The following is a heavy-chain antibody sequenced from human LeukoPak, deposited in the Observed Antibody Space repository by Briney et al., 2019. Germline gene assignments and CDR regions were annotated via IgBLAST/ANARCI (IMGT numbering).Heavy chain of an antibody. V-gene: IGHV3-23*01. CDR1: GGSISSSN. Sequence: GTLSLTCAVSGGSISSSNWWSWVRQPPGKGLEWVSTFSGSGGSTYYADSVKGRFTISRDNSNNTLFLQMNSLRGEDTAMYYCAKDLEGLDYAYYMDVWGKGTTVTISS. CDR2: FSGSGGST. J-gene: IGHJ6*03. CDR3: AKDLEGLDYAYYMDV. D-gene: IGHD3-16*01.